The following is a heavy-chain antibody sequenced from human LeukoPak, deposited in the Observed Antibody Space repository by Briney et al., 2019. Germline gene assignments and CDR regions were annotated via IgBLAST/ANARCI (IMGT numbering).Heavy chain of an antibody. CDR1: GYSFTAYY. CDR3: ARIFQKYCSGGSCYGLPYYYGMDV. V-gene: IGHV1-2*02. J-gene: IGHJ6*02. CDR2: INPNSGGT. D-gene: IGHD2-15*01. Sequence: ASVKVSCKTSGYSFTAYYMHWVRQAPGQGLEWMGWINPNSGGTNYAQKFQGRVTMTRDTSISTAYMELSRLRSDDTAVYYCARIFQKYCSGGSCYGLPYYYGMDVWGQGTTVTVSS.